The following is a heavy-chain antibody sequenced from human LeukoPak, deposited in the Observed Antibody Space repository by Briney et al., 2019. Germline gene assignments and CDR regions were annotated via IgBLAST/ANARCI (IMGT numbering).Heavy chain of an antibody. CDR3: ARDGRFCINGVCSYYYMDV. Sequence: PSETLSLTCTVSGGSISSGDYYWNWIRQTAGKGLEWIGRIYTSGSTNYNPSLKSRVTISVDTSKSQFSLKLSSVTAADTAVYYCARDGRFCINGVCSYYYMDVWGKGTTVTVSS. J-gene: IGHJ6*03. CDR2: IYTSGST. D-gene: IGHD2-8*01. CDR1: GGSISSGDYY. V-gene: IGHV4-61*02.